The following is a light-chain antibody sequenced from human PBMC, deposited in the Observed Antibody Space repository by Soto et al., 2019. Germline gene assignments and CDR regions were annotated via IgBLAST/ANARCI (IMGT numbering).Light chain of an antibody. CDR3: QQYYSYPIP. Sequence: AIRMPQSTYSLSASTGDRFDITCRPSQGISSYLAWYQQKPGKAPKLLIYAASTLQSGVPSRFSGSGSGTDFTLTISCLQSEDFATYYCQQYYSYPIPFGQGTRPEIK. CDR2: AAS. V-gene: IGKV1-8*01. J-gene: IGKJ5*01. CDR1: QGISSY.